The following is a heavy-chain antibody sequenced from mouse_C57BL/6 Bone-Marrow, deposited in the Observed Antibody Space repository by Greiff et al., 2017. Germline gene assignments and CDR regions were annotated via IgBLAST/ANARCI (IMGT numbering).Heavy chain of an antibody. J-gene: IGHJ2*01. CDR3: ARGTTVVATGSDY. CDR2: IDPANGNT. Sequence: EVKLQESVAELVRPGASVKLSCTASGFNIKNTYMHWVKQRPEQGLEWIGRIDPANGNTKYAPKFQGKATITADTSSNTAYLQLSSLTSEDTAIYYCARGTTVVATGSDYWGQGTTLTVSS. CDR1: GFNIKNTY. V-gene: IGHV14-3*01. D-gene: IGHD1-1*01.